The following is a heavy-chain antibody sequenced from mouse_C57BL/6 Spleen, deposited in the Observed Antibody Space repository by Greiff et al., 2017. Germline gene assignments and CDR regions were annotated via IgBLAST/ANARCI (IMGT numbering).Heavy chain of an antibody. V-gene: IGHV1-54*01. CDR1: GYAFTNYL. D-gene: IGHD3-1*01. Sequence: QVQLKQSGAELVRPGTSVKVSCKASGYAFTNYLIEWVKQRPGQGLEWIGVLNPGSGGTNYNEQFKGKATLTADNSSSTAYMQLSSRTSEASAVYFCARGYYWGQGTTLTVSS. CDR2: LNPGSGGT. CDR3: ARGYY. J-gene: IGHJ2*01.